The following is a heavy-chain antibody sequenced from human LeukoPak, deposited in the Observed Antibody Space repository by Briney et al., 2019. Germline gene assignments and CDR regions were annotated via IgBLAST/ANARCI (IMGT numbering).Heavy chain of an antibody. J-gene: IGHJ1*01. CDR3: ALQVGYCSGGSCYSGYFQH. V-gene: IGHV4-34*01. D-gene: IGHD2-15*01. CDR2: INHSGST. CDR1: GGSFSGYY. Sequence: SETLSLTFAVYGGSFSGYYWSWIRQPPGKGLEWIGEINHSGSTNYNPSLKSRVTISVDTSKNQFSLKLSSVTAADTAVYYCALQVGYCSGGSCYSGYFQHWGQGTLVTVS.